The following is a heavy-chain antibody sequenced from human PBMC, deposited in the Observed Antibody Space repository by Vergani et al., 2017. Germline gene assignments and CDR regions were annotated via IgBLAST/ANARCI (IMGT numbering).Heavy chain of an antibody. CDR1: GFTFDDYA. CDR3: AKDANYDFWSGYDNPFDY. V-gene: IGHV3-9*01. D-gene: IGHD3-3*01. J-gene: IGHJ4*02. CDR2: ISWNSASI. Sequence: EVQLVESGGGLVQPGRSLRLSCAASGFTFDDYAMHWVRQAPGKGLEWVSGISWNSASIGYADSVKGRFTISRDNAKNSLYLQMNSLRAEDTALYYCAKDANYDFWSGYDNPFDYWGQGTLVTVSS.